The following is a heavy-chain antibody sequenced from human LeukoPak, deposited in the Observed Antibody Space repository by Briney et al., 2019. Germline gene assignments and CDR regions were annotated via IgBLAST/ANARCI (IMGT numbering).Heavy chain of an antibody. D-gene: IGHD3-10*01. V-gene: IGHV1-2*02. CDR1: GYTCTVYY. J-gene: IGHJ4*02. Sequence: GASVTVSCKASGYTCTVYYMHWVRQAPGQGLEWMGWINPNSGGTNYAQKFQGRVTMARDTSISTAYMELSRLRSDDTAVYYCARFGELFLDYWGQGTLVTVSS. CDR2: INPNSGGT. CDR3: ARFGELFLDY.